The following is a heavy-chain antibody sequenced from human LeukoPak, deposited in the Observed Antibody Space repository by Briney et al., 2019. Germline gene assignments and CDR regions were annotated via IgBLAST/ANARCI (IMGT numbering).Heavy chain of an antibody. Sequence: PSETLSLTCAVYGGSFSGYYWSWIRQPPGKGLEWIGEINHSGGTNYNPSLKSRVTISVDTSKNQFSLKLSSVTAADTAVYYCARGGRYSSSWYGYWGQGTLVTVSS. CDR1: GGSFSGYY. CDR3: ARGGRYSSSWYGY. J-gene: IGHJ4*02. V-gene: IGHV4-34*01. CDR2: INHSGGT. D-gene: IGHD6-13*01.